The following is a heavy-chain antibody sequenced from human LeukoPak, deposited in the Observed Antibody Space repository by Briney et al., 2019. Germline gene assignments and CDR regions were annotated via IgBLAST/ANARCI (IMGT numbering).Heavy chain of an antibody. J-gene: IGHJ3*02. CDR3: AKVGGYDFWSGYSAFDI. Sequence: GGSLRLSCAASGFTFSSYAMSWVRQAPGKGLEWVSAISGSGGSTYYADSVKGRFTISRDNSKNTLYLQMNSLRAEDTAVYYCAKVGGYDFWSGYSAFDIWGQGTMVTVSS. CDR1: GFTFSSYA. V-gene: IGHV3-23*01. CDR2: ISGSGGST. D-gene: IGHD3-3*01.